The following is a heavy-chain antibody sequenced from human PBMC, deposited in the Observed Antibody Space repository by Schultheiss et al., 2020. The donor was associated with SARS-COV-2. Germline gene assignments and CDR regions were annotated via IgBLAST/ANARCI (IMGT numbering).Heavy chain of an antibody. CDR3: AREHSGGSPGSMDV. Sequence: GESLKISCAASGFTFSSYDMHWVRQATGKGLEWVSAIGTAGDTYYPGSVKGRFTISRENAKNSLYLQMNSLRDEDTAVYYCAREHSGGSPGSMDVWGQGTTVTVSS. J-gene: IGHJ6*02. CDR2: IGTAGDT. CDR1: GFTFSSYD. V-gene: IGHV3-13*01. D-gene: IGHD2-15*01.